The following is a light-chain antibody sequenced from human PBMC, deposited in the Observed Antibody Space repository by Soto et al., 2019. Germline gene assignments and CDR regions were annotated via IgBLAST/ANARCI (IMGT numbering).Light chain of an antibody. CDR2: DAS. V-gene: IGKV3-11*01. J-gene: IGKJ1*01. CDR3: QQRSNWPWT. CDR1: QSVGSY. Sequence: EIVLTQSPATLSLSPGERATLSCRASQSVGSYLAWYQQKPGQAPRLLIYDASNRATGIPARFSVSGSGTDFTLTISSLEPEDFAVYYCQQRSNWPWTFGQGTKVEIK.